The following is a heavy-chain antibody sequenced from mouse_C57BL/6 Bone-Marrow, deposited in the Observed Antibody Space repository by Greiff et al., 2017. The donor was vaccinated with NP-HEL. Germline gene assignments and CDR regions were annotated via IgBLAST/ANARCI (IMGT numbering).Heavy chain of an antibody. CDR2: ILPGSGGA. D-gene: IGHD1-1*01. CDR1: GYTFTGYW. CDR3: ARPPGSSFMDY. J-gene: IGHJ4*01. Sequence: QVQLQQSGAELMKPGASVKLSCKASGYTFTGYWIGWVKQRPGHGLEWIGEILPGSGGANYNEKVKGKATFTADTSSNTAYMQLSSLTTEDSAIYYCARPPGSSFMDYWGQGTSVTVSS. V-gene: IGHV1-9*01.